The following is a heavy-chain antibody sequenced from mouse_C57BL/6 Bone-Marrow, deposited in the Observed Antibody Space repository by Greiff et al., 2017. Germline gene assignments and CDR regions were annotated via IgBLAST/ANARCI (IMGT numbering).Heavy chain of an antibody. D-gene: IGHD1-1*01. V-gene: IGHV1-85*01. CDR2: IYPRDGST. J-gene: IGHJ1*03. CDR1: GYTFTSYD. CDR3: ARLEFDGSSGDWYFDV. Sequence: VKLVESGPELVKPGASVKLSCKASGYTFTSYDINWVKQRPGQGLEWIGWIYPRDGSTKYNEKFKGKATLTVETSSSTAYMELHSLTSEDSAVYFCARLEFDGSSGDWYFDVWGTGTTVTVSS.